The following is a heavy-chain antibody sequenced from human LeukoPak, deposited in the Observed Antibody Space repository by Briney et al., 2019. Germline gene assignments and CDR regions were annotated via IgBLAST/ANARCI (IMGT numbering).Heavy chain of an antibody. D-gene: IGHD4-17*01. Sequence: GASVKVSCKASGFTFTSSAMQWVRQARGQRLEWIGWIVVGSGNTNYAQKFQERVTITRDMSTSTAYMELSSLRSEDTAVYYCAADPNYGDYSGAFDIWGQGTMVTVSS. CDR1: GFTFTSSA. V-gene: IGHV1-58*02. CDR3: AADPNYGDYSGAFDI. CDR2: IVVGSGNT. J-gene: IGHJ3*02.